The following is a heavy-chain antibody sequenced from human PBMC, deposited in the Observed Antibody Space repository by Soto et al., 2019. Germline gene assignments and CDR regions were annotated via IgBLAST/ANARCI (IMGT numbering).Heavy chain of an antibody. CDR3: VAGFGELGF. D-gene: IGHD3-10*01. V-gene: IGHV3-74*01. CDR2: ISGDGSSL. J-gene: IGHJ4*02. Sequence: LRLSCAASGFSFTTYVMNWVRHAPGKGLEWVSRISGDGSSLSYADSVKGRFTISRDNARNTLYVQMNSLRAEDTAVYYCVAGFGELGFWGQGTLVTVSS. CDR1: GFSFTTYV.